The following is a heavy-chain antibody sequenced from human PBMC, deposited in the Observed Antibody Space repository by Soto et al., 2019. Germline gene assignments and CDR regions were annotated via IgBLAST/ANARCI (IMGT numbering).Heavy chain of an antibody. V-gene: IGHV1-69*13. CDR1: GGTFSSYA. J-gene: IGHJ4*02. CDR3: ARRHSGGFFRFFDS. CDR2: IIPIFGTA. Sequence: SVKVSCKASGGTFSSYAISWVRQAPGQGLEWMGGIIPIFGTANYAQKFQGRVTITADESTSTAYMELTNLSSEDTAVYYCARRHSGGFFRFFDSWGQGTLVTVSS. D-gene: IGHD2-15*01.